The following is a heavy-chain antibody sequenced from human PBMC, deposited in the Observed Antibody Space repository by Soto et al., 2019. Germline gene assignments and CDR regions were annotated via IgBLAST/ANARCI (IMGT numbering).Heavy chain of an antibody. CDR2: IYYSGST. CDR1: GGSISSYY. J-gene: IGHJ6*02. CDR3: ARGDYAGYYYYYGMDV. V-gene: IGHV4-59*01. Sequence: PSETLSLTCTVSGGSISSYYWSWIRQPPGKGLEWIGYIYYSGSTNYNPSLKSRVTISVDTSKNQFSLKLSSVTAADTAVYYCARGDYAGYYYYYGMDVWGQGTTVTVSS. D-gene: IGHD4-17*01.